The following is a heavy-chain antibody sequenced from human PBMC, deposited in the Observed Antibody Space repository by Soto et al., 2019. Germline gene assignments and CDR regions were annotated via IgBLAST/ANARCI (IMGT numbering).Heavy chain of an antibody. Sequence: QVQVVESGGGVVQPGRSLRLSCVASGFTFSIHAMHWVRQAPGKGLEWVAVISYDGRNTYYADSVKGRFTISRDNSRSTLFLQMNSLSPEDTGVYYCAKGYQYSSAWSDFWGQGTLVTVSS. V-gene: IGHV3-30*18. D-gene: IGHD6-13*01. J-gene: IGHJ4*02. CDR2: ISYDGRNT. CDR1: GFTFSIHA. CDR3: AKGYQYSSAWSDF.